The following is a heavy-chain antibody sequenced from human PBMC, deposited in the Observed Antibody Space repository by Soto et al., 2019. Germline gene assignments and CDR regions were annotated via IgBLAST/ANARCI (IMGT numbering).Heavy chain of an antibody. J-gene: IGHJ5*02. Sequence: EVQLVESGGGLVKPGGSLRLSCAASGFTFNTYDMNWVRQAPGKGLEWVSSITTSSAYIYYADSLKGRITISRDNAKNSLFLQMNRLRAEDTAVYYCGRSGTARLLRQSWFDTWGQGTLVTVSS. V-gene: IGHV3-21*01. D-gene: IGHD2-21*01. CDR1: GFTFNTYD. CDR2: ITTSSAYI. CDR3: GRSGTARLLRQSWFDT.